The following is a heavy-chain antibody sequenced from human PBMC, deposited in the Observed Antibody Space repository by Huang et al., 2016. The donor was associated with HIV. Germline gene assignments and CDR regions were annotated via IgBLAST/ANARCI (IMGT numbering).Heavy chain of an antibody. CDR2: LMPVFDAT. J-gene: IGHJ4*02. D-gene: IGHD4-4*01. V-gene: IGHV1-69*13. CDR3: ARGSLEYSVSSSLDY. CDR1: GGPFRSYS. Sequence: QVQLLQSGAEVKKPGSSVKVSCKASGGPFRSYSIAWVRQAPGQGLEWMESLMPVFDATNCAQKLQGRVRVTADESTSTVYMELRDLRPDDTAVYFCARGSLEYSVSSSLDYWGQGTHVTVSS.